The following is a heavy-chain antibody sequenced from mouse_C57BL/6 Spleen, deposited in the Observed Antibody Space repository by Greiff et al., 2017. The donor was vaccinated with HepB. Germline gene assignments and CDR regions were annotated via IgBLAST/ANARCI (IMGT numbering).Heavy chain of an antibody. D-gene: IGHD2-3*01. CDR2: ISNGGGST. J-gene: IGHJ4*01. CDR3: ARQVLYDGYDAMDY. V-gene: IGHV5-12*01. Sequence: EVKLMESGGGLVQPGGSLKLSCAASGFTFSDYYMYWVRQTPEKRLEWVAYISNGGGSTYYPDTVKGRFTISRDNAKNTLYLQMSRLKSEDTAMYYCARQVLYDGYDAMDYWGQGTSVTVSS. CDR1: GFTFSDYY.